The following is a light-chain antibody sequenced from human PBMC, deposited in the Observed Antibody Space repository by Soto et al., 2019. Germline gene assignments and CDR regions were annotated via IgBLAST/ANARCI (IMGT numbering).Light chain of an antibody. Sequence: QSALTQPASVSGPPGQSITISCSGTSSDIGSYNHVAWYQQFPGKSPKLMIYAVSDRPSGVSDRFSGSKSGITASLTISGLQTEDEADYYCISYTDRQSYLFGTGIKVNVL. V-gene: IGLV2-14*03. CDR3: ISYTDRQSYL. CDR2: AVS. J-gene: IGLJ1*01. CDR1: SSDIGSYNH.